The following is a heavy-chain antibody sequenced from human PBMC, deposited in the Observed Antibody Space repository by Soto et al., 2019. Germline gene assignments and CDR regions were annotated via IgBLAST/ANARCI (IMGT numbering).Heavy chain of an antibody. D-gene: IGHD2-15*01. CDR2: IYYSGST. CDR3: DKHPIDMTFVLDF. J-gene: IGHJ4*02. V-gene: IGHV4-30-4*01. Sequence: WKQQTPGKGLEWIGYIYYSGSTYYNPSLKSRVTISVDTSKNQFSLKLSSVTAADMSLFYGDKHPIDMTFVLDFWGQGTPVTVSS.